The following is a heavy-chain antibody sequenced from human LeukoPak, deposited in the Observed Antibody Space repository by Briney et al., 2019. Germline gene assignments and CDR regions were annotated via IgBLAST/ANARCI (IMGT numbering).Heavy chain of an antibody. D-gene: IGHD3-3*01. V-gene: IGHV3-23*01. CDR2: ISGSGGST. Sequence: PGGSLRLSCAASGFTFSSYAMSWVRQAPGKGLEWVSAISGSGGSTYYADSVKGRFTISRDNSKNTLYLQMNSLRAEDTAVYFCARNPYYDFWSASSSYYGMDVWGQGTTVTVSS. CDR1: GFTFSSYA. J-gene: IGHJ6*02. CDR3: ARNPYYDFWSASSSYYGMDV.